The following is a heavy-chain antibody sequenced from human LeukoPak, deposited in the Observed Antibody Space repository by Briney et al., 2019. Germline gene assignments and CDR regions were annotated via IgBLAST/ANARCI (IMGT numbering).Heavy chain of an antibody. CDR3: ARDGNDDSSGYRNYYYYYYMDV. Sequence: SETLSLTCSVSGYSISSGYYWGWIRQPAGKGLEWIGRIYTSGSTNYNPSLKSRVTISVDTSKNQFSLKLSSVTAADTAVYYCARDGNDDSSGYRNYYYYYYMDVWGKGTTVTISS. CDR1: GYSISSGYY. V-gene: IGHV4-61*02. D-gene: IGHD3-22*01. J-gene: IGHJ6*03. CDR2: IYTSGST.